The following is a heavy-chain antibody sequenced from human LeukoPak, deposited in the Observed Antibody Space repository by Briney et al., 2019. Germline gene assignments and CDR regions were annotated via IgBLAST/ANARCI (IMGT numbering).Heavy chain of an antibody. CDR2: IDRNGDST. V-gene: IGHV3-20*04. CDR1: GFTFDDYG. J-gene: IGHJ4*02. CDR3: ARDRVDWNVIFDY. D-gene: IGHD1-1*01. Sequence: PGGSLRLSCAASGFTFDDYGMSWVRQAPGKGLEWVSGIDRNGDSTGYADSVEGRFTISRDNAKNSLYLQMDSLRAEDTAVYYCARDRVDWNVIFDYWGQGTLVTVSS.